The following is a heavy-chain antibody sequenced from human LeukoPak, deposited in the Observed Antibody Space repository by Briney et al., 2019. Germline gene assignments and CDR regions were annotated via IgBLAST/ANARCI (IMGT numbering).Heavy chain of an antibody. CDR1: GYTFTGYY. CDR2: INPNSGGT. Sequence: ASVTVSCKASGYTFTGYYMHWVRQAPGQGLEWMGRINPNSGGTNYAQKFQGRVTMTRDTSISTAYMELSRLRSDDTAVYYCARELLPRAFDYWGQGTLVTVSS. CDR3: ARELLPRAFDY. V-gene: IGHV1-2*06. D-gene: IGHD2-15*01. J-gene: IGHJ4*02.